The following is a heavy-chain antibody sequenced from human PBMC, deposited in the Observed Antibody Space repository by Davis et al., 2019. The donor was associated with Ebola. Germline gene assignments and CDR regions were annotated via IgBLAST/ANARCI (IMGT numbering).Heavy chain of an antibody. Sequence: ASVKISCKASGYTFTSYYMHWVRQAPGQGLEWMGIINPSGGSTSYAQKFQGRVTMTRDTSTSTVHMELSSLRSEDTAVYYCARVWLFHYGMDVWGQGTTVTVSS. J-gene: IGHJ6*02. D-gene: IGHD3-16*01. V-gene: IGHV1-46*01. CDR3: ARVWLFHYGMDV. CDR1: GYTFTSYY. CDR2: INPSGGST.